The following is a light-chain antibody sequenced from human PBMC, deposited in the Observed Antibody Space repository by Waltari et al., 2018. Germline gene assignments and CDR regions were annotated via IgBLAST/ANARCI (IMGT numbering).Light chain of an antibody. CDR2: GAS. J-gene: IGKJ4*01. V-gene: IGKV3-20*01. Sequence: EIVLTQSPGTLSLSPGERSTLPFRATQSVSHNNLAWYQQKDGQAPRLLIYGASSRATGIPDRFSGSGSGTDFTLSISRLEPEDYGVYYCQQYAGSPITFGGGTKVEI. CDR1: QSVSHNN. CDR3: QQYAGSPIT.